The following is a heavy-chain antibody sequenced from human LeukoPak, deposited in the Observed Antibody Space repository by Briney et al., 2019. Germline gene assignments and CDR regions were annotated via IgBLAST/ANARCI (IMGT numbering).Heavy chain of an antibody. D-gene: IGHD3-22*01. Sequence: ASVKVSCKPSGYTLTAHYIHWMRQAPGQGLEWMGWVSPYNGGTMYAQRFQGRVTLTWDRPTTTVYLELSRLGSDDTAVYFCARDLFDHYGSNYYYADAFDFWGQGTMLTVSS. V-gene: IGHV1-2*02. J-gene: IGHJ3*01. CDR3: ARDLFDHYGSNYYYADAFDF. CDR2: VSPYNGGT. CDR1: GYTLTAHY.